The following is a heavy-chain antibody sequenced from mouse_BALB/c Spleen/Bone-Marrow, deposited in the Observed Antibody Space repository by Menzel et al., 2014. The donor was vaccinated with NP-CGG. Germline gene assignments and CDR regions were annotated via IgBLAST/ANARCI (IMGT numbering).Heavy chain of an antibody. D-gene: IGHD2-4*01. CDR1: GFNIKDTY. CDR2: IGPANGNT. V-gene: IGHV14-3*02. CDR3: ARDYDYFFDY. J-gene: IGHJ2*01. Sequence: VQLQQSGAELVKPGASVKLSCTASGFNIKDTYMHWVKQRPEQGLEWIGWIGPANGNTKYDPNFQGKATITADTSSNTAYLQLSSLTSEDTAVYYCARDYDYFFDYWGQGTTLTVSS.